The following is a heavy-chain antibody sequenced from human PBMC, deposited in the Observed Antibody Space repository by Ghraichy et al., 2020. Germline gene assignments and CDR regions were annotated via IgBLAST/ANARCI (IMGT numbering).Heavy chain of an antibody. CDR1: GFLFRNYH. J-gene: IGHJ4*02. CDR3: AKVPQWLVVYFFDH. V-gene: IGHV3-23*01. CDR2: ISTNGGST. D-gene: IGHD6-19*01. Sequence: GGSLRLSCTASGFLFRNYHMSWVRQAPGKGLEWVSGISTNGGSTNYADSVKGRFTISRDNSKNTLYLQMDSLRTDDTAMYYCAKVPQWLVVYFFDHWGPGTLVTVSS.